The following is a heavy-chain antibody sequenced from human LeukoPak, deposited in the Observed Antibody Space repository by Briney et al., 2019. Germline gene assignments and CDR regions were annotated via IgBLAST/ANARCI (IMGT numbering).Heavy chain of an antibody. D-gene: IGHD6-13*01. CDR3: ARVYKSGIAAASRRKTYGMDV. J-gene: IGHJ6*02. CDR1: GYTFTSYD. Sequence: ASVKVSCKASGYTFTSYDINWVRQATGQGLEWMGSMNPNSGNTGYAQKFQGRVTMTRNTSISTAYMELSSLRSEDTAVYYCARVYKSGIAAASRRKTYGMDVWGQGTTVTVSS. V-gene: IGHV1-8*01. CDR2: MNPNSGNT.